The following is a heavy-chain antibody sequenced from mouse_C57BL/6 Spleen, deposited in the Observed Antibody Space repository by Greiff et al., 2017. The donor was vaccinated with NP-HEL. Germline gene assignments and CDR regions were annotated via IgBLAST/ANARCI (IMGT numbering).Heavy chain of an antibody. J-gene: IGHJ4*01. CDR3: ARPLYDGYPYYYAMDY. CDR2: INPSNGGT. V-gene: IGHV1-53*01. CDR1: GYTFTSYW. Sequence: QVQLQQPGTELVKPGASVKLSCKASGYTFTSYWMHWVKQRPGQGLEWIGYINPSNGGTNYNEKFKSKATLTVDKSSSTAYMQLSSLTSEDSAVYYCARPLYDGYPYYYAMDYWGQGTSVTVSS. D-gene: IGHD2-3*01.